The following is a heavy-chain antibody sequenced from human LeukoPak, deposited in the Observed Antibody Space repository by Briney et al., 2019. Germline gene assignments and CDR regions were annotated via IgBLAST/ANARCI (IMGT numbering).Heavy chain of an antibody. CDR3: ARGRDETDY. Sequence: ASVKVSCKASGYTFTSYGISWVRQAPGQGLEWMGGIIPIFGTANYAQKFQGRVTITADESTSTAYMELSSLRSEDTAVYYCARGRDETDYWGQGTLVTVSS. V-gene: IGHV1-69*13. CDR1: GYTFTSYG. J-gene: IGHJ4*02. CDR2: IIPIFGTA.